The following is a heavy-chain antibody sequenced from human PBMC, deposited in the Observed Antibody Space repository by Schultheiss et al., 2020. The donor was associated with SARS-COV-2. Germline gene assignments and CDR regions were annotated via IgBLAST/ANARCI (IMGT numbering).Heavy chain of an antibody. J-gene: IGHJ4*02. Sequence: GGSLRLSCAASGFTFDDYTMHWVRQAPGKGLEWVSLISWDGGSTYYADSVKGRFTISRDNSKNSLYLQMNSLRTEDTALYYCARDKYYDSSGYYDDYFDYWGQGTLVTVSS. CDR1: GFTFDDYT. CDR2: ISWDGGST. CDR3: ARDKYYDSSGYYDDYFDY. V-gene: IGHV3-43*01. D-gene: IGHD3-22*01.